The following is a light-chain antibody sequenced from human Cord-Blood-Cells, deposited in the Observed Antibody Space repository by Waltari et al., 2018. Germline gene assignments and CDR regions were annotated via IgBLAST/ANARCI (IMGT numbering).Light chain of an antibody. Sequence: DIVLTQSPGTLSLSPGERPTLPCRASQSVSSSYLAWYQQKPGQAPRLLIYGASSRATGIPDRFSGSGSGTDFTLTISRLEPEDFAVYYCQQYGSSPPITFGQGTRLEIK. CDR1: QSVSSSY. V-gene: IGKV3-20*01. CDR2: GAS. J-gene: IGKJ5*01. CDR3: QQYGSSPPIT.